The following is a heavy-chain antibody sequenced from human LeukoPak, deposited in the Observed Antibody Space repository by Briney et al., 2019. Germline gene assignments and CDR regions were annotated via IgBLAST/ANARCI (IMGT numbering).Heavy chain of an antibody. CDR2: FSGSEDSA. J-gene: IGHJ4*02. V-gene: IGHV3-23*01. CDR1: GFTFSSYE. D-gene: IGHD6-19*01. CDR3: AKPLYNSGWYGGGDY. Sequence: GGSLRLSCAASGFTFSSYEMNWVRQAPGKGPEWVSGFSGSEDSAYYADSVKGRFTISRDNSKNTVYLQMDSLRVEDTAVYYCAKPLYNSGWYGGGDYWGQGILVTVSS.